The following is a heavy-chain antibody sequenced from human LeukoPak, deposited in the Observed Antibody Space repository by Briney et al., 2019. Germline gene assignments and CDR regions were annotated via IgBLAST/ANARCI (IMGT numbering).Heavy chain of an antibody. CDR1: GFTFSGSA. V-gene: IGHV3-73*01. CDR2: IRSKANSYAT. D-gene: IGHD3-10*01. Sequence: GGSLRLSCAASGFTFSGSAMHWVRQASGKGLEWVGRIRSKANSYATAYAASVKGRFTISRDDSKNTAYLQMNSLKTEDTAVYYCTRPTIPMVRGVIAAFDIWGQGTMVTVSS. CDR3: TRPTIPMVRGVIAAFDI. J-gene: IGHJ3*02.